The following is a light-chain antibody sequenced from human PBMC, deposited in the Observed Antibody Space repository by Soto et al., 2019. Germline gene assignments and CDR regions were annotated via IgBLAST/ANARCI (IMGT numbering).Light chain of an antibody. CDR1: SSDVGGYNY. J-gene: IGLJ1*01. Sequence: QSALTQPASVSGSPGQSITISCTGTSSDVGGYNYVSWYQQHPGKAPKLMTYDVSNRPSGVSNRFSGSKSGNTASLTISGLQAEDEADYYCSSYTSSSTLYVFGTGTKLTV. CDR3: SSYTSSSTLYV. V-gene: IGLV2-14*01. CDR2: DVS.